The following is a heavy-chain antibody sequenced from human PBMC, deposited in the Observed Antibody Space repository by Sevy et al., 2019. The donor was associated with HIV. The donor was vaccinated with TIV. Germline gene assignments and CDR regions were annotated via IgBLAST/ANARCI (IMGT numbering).Heavy chain of an antibody. D-gene: IGHD3-22*01. V-gene: IGHV3-73*01. CDR2: IRGKANNYAT. J-gene: IGHJ4*02. CDR3: SIYYDIRAFDS. Sequence: GGSLRLSCAVSGFTFSDAAIHWVRQASGKGLEWLGRIRGKANNYATAYAASVKDRFTISRKDLKDTAYLQMNSLRTEDAAMYYCSIYYDIRAFDSWGQGTQVTVSS. CDR1: GFTFSDAA.